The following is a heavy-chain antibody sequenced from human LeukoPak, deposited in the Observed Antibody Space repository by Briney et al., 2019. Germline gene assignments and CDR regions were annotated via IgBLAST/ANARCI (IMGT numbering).Heavy chain of an antibody. CDR2: INHSGST. CDR1: GGSFSGYY. J-gene: IGHJ4*02. V-gene: IGHV4-34*01. Sequence: SETLSLTCAVYGGSFSGYYWSWIRQRPGKGLGWIGEINHSGSTNYNPSLKSRVTISVGTSKNQFSLKLSSVTAADTAVYYCATLGGYTSTWAFDYWGQGTLVTVSS. D-gene: IGHD6-13*01. CDR3: ATLGGYTSTWAFDY.